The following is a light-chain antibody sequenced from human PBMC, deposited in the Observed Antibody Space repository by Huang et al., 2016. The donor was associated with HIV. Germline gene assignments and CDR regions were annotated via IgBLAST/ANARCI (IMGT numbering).Light chain of an antibody. V-gene: IGKV1-39*01. CDR3: QQSYSAPYT. Sequence: DIQMTQSPSSLSASEGERVTITCRASQTIDRFLNWSQQKPGKAPTLLIYTTSNLQSGAPSRCSGSGSGTDFTLTISSLQPEDFATYYCQQSYSAPYTFGQGTKLEIK. CDR2: TTS. J-gene: IGKJ2*01. CDR1: QTIDRF.